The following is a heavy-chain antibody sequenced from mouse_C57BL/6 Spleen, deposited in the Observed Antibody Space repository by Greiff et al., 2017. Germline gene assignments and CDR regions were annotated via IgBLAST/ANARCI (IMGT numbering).Heavy chain of an antibody. J-gene: IGHJ2*01. CDR1: GYAFSSSW. CDR2: IYPGDGDT. D-gene: IGHD1-1*01. V-gene: IGHV1-82*01. Sequence: QVQLKESGPELVKPGASVKISCKASGYAFSSSWMNWVKQRPGKGLEWIGRIYPGDGDTNYNGKFKGKATLTADKSSSTAYMQLSSLTSEDSAVYFCARAEFTTVVDYFDYWGQGTTLTVSS. CDR3: ARAEFTTVVDYFDY.